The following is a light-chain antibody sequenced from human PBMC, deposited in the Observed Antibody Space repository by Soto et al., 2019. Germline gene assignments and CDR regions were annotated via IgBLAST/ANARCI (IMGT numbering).Light chain of an antibody. CDR2: AAS. CDR3: QQSYSILWT. Sequence: DIQMTQSPSSLSVSVGDRVTITCRASQSMGGFLNWYQQKLGKAPKLLIYAASSLQSGVPSRFSGSRPGTEFTLTITSLRPDDFATYYCQQSYSILWTFGQGTKV. CDR1: QSMGGF. V-gene: IGKV1-39*01. J-gene: IGKJ1*01.